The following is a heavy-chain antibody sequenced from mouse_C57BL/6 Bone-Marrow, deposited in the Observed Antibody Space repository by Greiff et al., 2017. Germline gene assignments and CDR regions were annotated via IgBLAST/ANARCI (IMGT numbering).Heavy chain of an antibody. V-gene: IGHV1-18*01. D-gene: IGHD1-1*01. CDR2: INPNNGGT. Sequence: VQLQQPGTELVKPGASVKLSCKASGYTFTSYWMHWVKQSHGKSLEWIGDINPNNGGTIYNQKFKGKATLTVDKSSSTAYMELRSLTSEDTAVYYCARTWYYGSSYGFAYWGQGTLVTVSA. CDR1: GYTFTSYW. J-gene: IGHJ3*01. CDR3: ARTWYYGSSYGFAY.